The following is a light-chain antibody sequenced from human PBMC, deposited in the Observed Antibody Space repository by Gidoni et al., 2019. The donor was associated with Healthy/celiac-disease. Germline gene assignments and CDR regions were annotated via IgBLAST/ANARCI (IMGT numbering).Light chain of an antibody. Sequence: DIQMTQSPSSLSASVGDRVTITCQASQDISNYLNCYQQKPGKAPKLLIYGASNLETGVPSRFSGSGSGTDFTFTISSLQPEDIATYYCQQYDNLPPLTFGGGTKVEIK. CDR3: QQYDNLPPLT. CDR2: GAS. CDR1: QDISNY. J-gene: IGKJ4*01. V-gene: IGKV1-33*01.